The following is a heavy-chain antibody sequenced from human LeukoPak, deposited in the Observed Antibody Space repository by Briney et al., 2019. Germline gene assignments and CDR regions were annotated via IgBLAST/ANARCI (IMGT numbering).Heavy chain of an antibody. Sequence: GGSLRLSCVASGFPLSNYAMSWVRQVPGKGLEWVSATSSSDDGTYYADSVKGRFTISRDNSKNTLYLQMNSLRAEDTAVYYCAKASAMIVVVSKHFDYWGQGTLVTVSS. CDR1: GFPLSNYA. CDR2: TSSSDDGT. J-gene: IGHJ4*02. V-gene: IGHV3-23*01. CDR3: AKASAMIVVVSKHFDY. D-gene: IGHD3-22*01.